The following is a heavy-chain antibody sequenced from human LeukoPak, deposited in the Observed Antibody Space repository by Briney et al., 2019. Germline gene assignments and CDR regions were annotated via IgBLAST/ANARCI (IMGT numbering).Heavy chain of an antibody. CDR1: GYSISSGYY. D-gene: IGHD3-10*01. CDR3: ARANYGSGNRLNYYYYMDV. CDR2: IYHSGST. V-gene: IGHV4-38-2*02. Sequence: SETLSLTCTVSGYSISSGYYWGWIRQPPGKGLEWIGSIYHSGSTYYNPSLKSRVTISVDTSKNQFSLKLSSVTAADTAVYYCARANYGSGNRLNYYYYMDVWGKGTTVTISS. J-gene: IGHJ6*03.